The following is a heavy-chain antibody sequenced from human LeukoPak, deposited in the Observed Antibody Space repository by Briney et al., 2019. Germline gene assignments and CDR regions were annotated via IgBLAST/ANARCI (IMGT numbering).Heavy chain of an antibody. Sequence: PSETLSLTCTVSGGSISSYYWSWIRQPPGKGLEWIGYMYYSGTTNNNPSLKSRVTISVDTSKNQFSLKLSSVTAADTAVYYCARVKGYYGKIDYWGQGTLVTASS. V-gene: IGHV4-59*01. CDR3: ARVKGYYGKIDY. J-gene: IGHJ4*02. D-gene: IGHD3-3*01. CDR1: GGSISSYY. CDR2: MYYSGTT.